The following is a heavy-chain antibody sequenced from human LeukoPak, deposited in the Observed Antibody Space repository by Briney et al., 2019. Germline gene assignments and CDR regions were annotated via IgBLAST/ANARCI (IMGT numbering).Heavy chain of an antibody. J-gene: IGHJ4*02. CDR1: GGSISSYY. CDR3: ARQPYSSSWYVDY. V-gene: IGHV4-34*01. CDR2: INHSGST. Sequence: SETLSLTCTVSGGSISSYYWSWIRQPPGKGLEWIGEINHSGSTNYNPSLKSRVTISVDTSKNQFSLKLSSVTAADTAVYYCARQPYSSSWYVDYWGQGTLVTVSS. D-gene: IGHD6-13*01.